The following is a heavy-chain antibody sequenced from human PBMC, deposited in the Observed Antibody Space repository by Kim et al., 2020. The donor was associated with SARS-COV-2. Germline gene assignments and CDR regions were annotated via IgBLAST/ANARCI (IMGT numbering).Heavy chain of an antibody. J-gene: IGHJ6*03. CDR3: ARVRYGEITIFGVVPGHYYTDV. V-gene: IGHV4-34*01. Sequence: SETLSLTCAVYGGSFSGYYWSWIRQPPGTGLEWIGEINHSGSTNYNPSLTSRVTISVDTSKNQFSLKLSSVTAADTAVYYCARVRYGEITIFGVVPGHYYTDVWGKGTTVTVSS. D-gene: IGHD3-3*01. CDR2: INHSGST. CDR1: GGSFSGYY.